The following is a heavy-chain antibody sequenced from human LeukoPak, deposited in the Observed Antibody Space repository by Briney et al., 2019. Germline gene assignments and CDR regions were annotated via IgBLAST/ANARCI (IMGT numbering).Heavy chain of an antibody. Sequence: GGSLRLSCAASGFTFSSYGMHWVRQAPGKGLEWVAFIRYDGSNKYYADSVKGRFTISRDNSKNTLYLQMNSLRAEDTAVYYCAKDRYYYDSSGYYYYYYYYMDVWGKGTTVTISS. J-gene: IGHJ6*03. V-gene: IGHV3-30*02. CDR2: IRYDGSNK. CDR3: AKDRYYYDSSGYYYYYYYYMDV. CDR1: GFTFSSYG. D-gene: IGHD3-22*01.